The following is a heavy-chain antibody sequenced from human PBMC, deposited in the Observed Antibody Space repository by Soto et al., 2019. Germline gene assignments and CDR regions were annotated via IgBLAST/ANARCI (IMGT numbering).Heavy chain of an antibody. J-gene: IGHJ6*02. CDR2: ISGSGGST. CDR1: GFTFSSYA. CDR3: AKDLASLRAGYYYYGMDV. V-gene: IGHV3-23*01. Sequence: GGSLRLSCAASGFTFSSYAMSWVRQAPGKGLEWVSAISGSGGSTYYADSVKGRFTISRDNSKNTLYLQMNSLRAEDTAVYYCAKDLASLRAGYYYYGMDVWGQGTTVTVS.